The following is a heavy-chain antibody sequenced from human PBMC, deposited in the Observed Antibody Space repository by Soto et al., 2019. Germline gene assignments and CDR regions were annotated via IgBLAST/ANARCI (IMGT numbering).Heavy chain of an antibody. CDR1: GYSFTNYW. Sequence: GESLKISCKGSGYSFTNYWIGWVRQMPGKGLEWMGRIDPSDSYTNYSPSFQGHVTISADKSISTAYLQWSSLKASDTAMYYCARSAVAGYRGYYGMDVWGQGTTVTVSS. CDR2: IDPSDSYT. D-gene: IGHD6-19*01. V-gene: IGHV5-10-1*01. J-gene: IGHJ6*02. CDR3: ARSAVAGYRGYYGMDV.